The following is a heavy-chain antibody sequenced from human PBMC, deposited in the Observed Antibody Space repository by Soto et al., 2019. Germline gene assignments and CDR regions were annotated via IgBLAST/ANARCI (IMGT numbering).Heavy chain of an antibody. D-gene: IGHD3-10*01. Sequence: SETLSLTCTVASGSISSSSYTWGWIRQPPGKGLEWIGSIYYSGSTYYNPSLKSRITVSVDTSKNQFSLKLSSVTAADTAVYYCARSPYGSGSYYNVFWFDPWGQGTLVTVSS. CDR1: SGSISSSSYT. CDR3: ARSPYGSGSYYNVFWFDP. V-gene: IGHV4-39*01. CDR2: IYYSGST. J-gene: IGHJ5*02.